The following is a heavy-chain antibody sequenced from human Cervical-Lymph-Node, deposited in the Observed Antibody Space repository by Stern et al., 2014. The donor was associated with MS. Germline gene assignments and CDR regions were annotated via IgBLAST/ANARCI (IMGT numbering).Heavy chain of an antibody. CDR3: ARGHWELLGNNYFDS. CDR1: GASISSGTSY. V-gene: IGHV4-61*02. CDR2: LHASGGP. D-gene: IGHD1-26*01. J-gene: IGHJ4*02. Sequence: QVQLQESGPGLVKPSQTLSLTCTVSGASISSGTSYWSWIRQPAGGGLEWIGRLHASGGPYYNPSLKRRVTRSGLTFHNQFSPHLNSVTAADTAVYYCARGHWELLGNNYFDSWGQGTLVTVSS.